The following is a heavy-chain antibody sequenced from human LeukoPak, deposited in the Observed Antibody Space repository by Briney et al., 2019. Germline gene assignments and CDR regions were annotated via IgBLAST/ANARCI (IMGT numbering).Heavy chain of an antibody. CDR1: GFTFRTYW. CDR3: GRDLGGRSGY. J-gene: IGHJ4*02. D-gene: IGHD1-26*01. V-gene: IGHV3-74*01. Sequence: GGSLRLSCAVSGFTFRTYWMHWVRQVPGEGLVWVSRINEDGSITNYADSVKGRFSISRDNTKNTLYLQMNSLRAEDTAVYYCGRDLGGRSGYWGQGTLVTVSS. CDR2: INEDGSIT.